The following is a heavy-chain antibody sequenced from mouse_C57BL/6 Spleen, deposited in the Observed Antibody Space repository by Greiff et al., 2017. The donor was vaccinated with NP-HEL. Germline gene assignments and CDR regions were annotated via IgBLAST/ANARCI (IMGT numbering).Heavy chain of an antibody. D-gene: IGHD1-1*01. Sequence: VQLQQSGAELVRPGASVKLSCTASGFNIKDDYMHWVKQRPEQGLEWIGWIDPENGDTEYASKFQGKATITADTSSNTAYLQLSSLTSEDTAVYYCTYYGSSPCYYAMDYWGQGTSVTVSS. V-gene: IGHV14-4*01. CDR2: IDPENGDT. J-gene: IGHJ4*01. CDR3: TYYGSSPCYYAMDY. CDR1: GFNIKDDY.